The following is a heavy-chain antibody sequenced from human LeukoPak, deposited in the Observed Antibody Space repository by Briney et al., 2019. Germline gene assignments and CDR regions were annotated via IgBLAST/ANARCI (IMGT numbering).Heavy chain of an antibody. CDR3: ARGIYSSGWYFPWFDP. CDR2: INPNSGGT. J-gene: IGHJ5*02. Sequence: ASVKVSCKASGGTFSSYAISWVRQAPGQGLERMGWINPNSGGTNYAQKFQGRVTMTRDTSISTAYMELSRLRSDDTAVYYCARGIYSSGWYFPWFDPWGQGTLVTVSS. CDR1: GGTFSSYA. D-gene: IGHD6-19*01. V-gene: IGHV1-2*02.